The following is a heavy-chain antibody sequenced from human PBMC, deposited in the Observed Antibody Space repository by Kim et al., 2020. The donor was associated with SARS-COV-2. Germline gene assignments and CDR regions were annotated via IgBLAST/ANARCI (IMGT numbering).Heavy chain of an antibody. D-gene: IGHD1-26*01. J-gene: IGHJ3*02. Sequence: GGSLRLSCAASGFTFSSYGMSWVRQAPGKGLEWVANIKQDGSEKYYVDSVKGRFTISRDNAKNSLYLQMNSLRAEDTAVYYCARICRVLVGAPIDAFDIWGQGTMVTVSS. CDR3: ARICRVLVGAPIDAFDI. V-gene: IGHV3-7*01. CDR1: GFTFSSYG. CDR2: IKQDGSEK.